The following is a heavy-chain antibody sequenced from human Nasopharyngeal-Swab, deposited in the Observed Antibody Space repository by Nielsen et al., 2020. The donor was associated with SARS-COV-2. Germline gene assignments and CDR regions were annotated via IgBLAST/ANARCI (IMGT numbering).Heavy chain of an antibody. CDR1: GYTFTSYG. D-gene: IGHD3-10*01. Sequence: ASVKVSCTASGYTFTSYGVNWARQAPGQGLVWMGWINTDSGTPTYAQGFTGRFVFSLDTSVNTAYLQISSLKADDTAVYYCARKTVGLYYSEYWGQGTLVTVSS. V-gene: IGHV7-4-1*02. CDR3: ARKTVGLYYSEY. J-gene: IGHJ4*02. CDR2: INTDSGTP.